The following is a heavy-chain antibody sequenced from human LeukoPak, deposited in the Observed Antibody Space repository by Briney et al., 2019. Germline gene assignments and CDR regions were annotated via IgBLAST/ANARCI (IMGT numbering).Heavy chain of an antibody. CDR3: AADRGLRSAFDI. V-gene: IGHV1-18*01. D-gene: IGHD5-12*01. CDR1: GYTFTSYG. J-gene: IGHJ3*02. Sequence: ASVKVSCKASGYTFTSYGISWVRQAPGQGLEWMGWISAYNGNTNYAQKFQERVTITRDMSTSTAYMELSSLRSEDTAVYYCAADRGLRSAFDIWGQGTMVTVSS. CDR2: ISAYNGNT.